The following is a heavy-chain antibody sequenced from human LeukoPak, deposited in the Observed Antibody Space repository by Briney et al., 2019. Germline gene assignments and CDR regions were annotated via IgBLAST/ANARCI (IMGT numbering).Heavy chain of an antibody. CDR2: ISYDGSNK. J-gene: IGHJ4*02. CDR3: ARADCSSTSCYRADY. CDR1: GFTFSSYA. D-gene: IGHD2-2*01. V-gene: IGHV3-30-3*01. Sequence: GGSLRLSCAASGFTFSSYAMHWVRQAPGKGLEWVAVISYDGSNKYYADSVKGRFTISRDNSKNTLYLQMNSLRAEDTAVYYCARADCSSTSCYRADYWGQETLVTVSS.